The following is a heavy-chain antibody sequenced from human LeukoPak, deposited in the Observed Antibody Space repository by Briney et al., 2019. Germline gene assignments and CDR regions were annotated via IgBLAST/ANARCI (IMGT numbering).Heavy chain of an antibody. D-gene: IGHD3-10*01. V-gene: IGHV1-8*01. CDR3: ARGSVTMVRGVIMRGNGFDP. CDR2: MNPHSGNT. J-gene: IGHJ5*02. CDR1: GDTFTSHD. Sequence: GASVKVSCKASGDTFTSHDFNWVRQATGQGLEWMGWMNPHSGNTGYAQKFLGRVTMTRNTSISTAYMELSSLRTEDTAVYFCARGSVTMVRGVIMRGNGFDPWGQGTLVTVSS.